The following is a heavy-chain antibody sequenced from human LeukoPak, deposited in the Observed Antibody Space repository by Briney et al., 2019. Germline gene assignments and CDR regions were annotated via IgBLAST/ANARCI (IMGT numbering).Heavy chain of an antibody. J-gene: IGHJ6*02. CDR3: ARAGYCTNGVCYPDATYYYYYGMDV. CDR2: ISYDGSNK. D-gene: IGHD2-8*01. CDR1: GFTFSSYG. V-gene: IGHV3-30*03. Sequence: GGSLRLSCAASGFTFSSYGMHWVRQAPGKGLEWVAVISYDGSNKCYADSVKGRFTISRDNSKNTLYLQMNSLRAEDTAVYYCARAGYCTNGVCYPDATYYYYYGMDVWGQGTTVTVSS.